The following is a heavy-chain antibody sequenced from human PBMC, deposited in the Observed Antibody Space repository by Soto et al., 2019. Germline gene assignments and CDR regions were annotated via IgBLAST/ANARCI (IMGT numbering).Heavy chain of an antibody. D-gene: IGHD5-18*01. CDR3: ELIQLWGNGQNWLDP. CDR1: GYTFTGYY. J-gene: IGHJ5*02. Sequence: ASVKVSCKASGYTFTGYYMHWVRQAPGQGLEWMGWINPNSGGTNYAQKFQGRVTMTRDTSISTAYMELSRLRSDDTAVYYCELIQLWGNGQNWLDPCGQGTLVTVYS. V-gene: IGHV1-2*02. CDR2: INPNSGGT.